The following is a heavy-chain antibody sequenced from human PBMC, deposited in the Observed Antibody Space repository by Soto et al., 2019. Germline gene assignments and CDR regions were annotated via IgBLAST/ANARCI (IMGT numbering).Heavy chain of an antibody. CDR1: GFTFTLYS. CDR3: ARGNWGSSDY. CDR2: IRNTRMTI. Sequence: EVQLVESGGGLVQPGGSLRLSCVTSGFTFTLYSMNWVRQAPGKGLEWVTYIRNTRMTIYYADSVKGRFTVSRDNAKSSLYLQMDSLRDEDTAVYYCARGNWGSSDYWGQGTPVTVSS. D-gene: IGHD7-27*01. V-gene: IGHV3-48*02. J-gene: IGHJ4*02.